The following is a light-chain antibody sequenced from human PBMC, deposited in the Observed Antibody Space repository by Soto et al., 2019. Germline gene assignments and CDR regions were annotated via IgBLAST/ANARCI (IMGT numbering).Light chain of an antibody. V-gene: IGLV2-8*01. Sequence: LTQPPSASGSPGQSVTISCTGTSSDVGGYNYVSWYQQHPGKAPKLMIYDVSKRPSGVPDRFSGSKSGNTASLTVSGLQAEDEADYYCSSYAGSNNFNVFGTGTKVTVL. J-gene: IGLJ1*01. CDR3: SSYAGSNNFNV. CDR2: DVS. CDR1: SSDVGGYNY.